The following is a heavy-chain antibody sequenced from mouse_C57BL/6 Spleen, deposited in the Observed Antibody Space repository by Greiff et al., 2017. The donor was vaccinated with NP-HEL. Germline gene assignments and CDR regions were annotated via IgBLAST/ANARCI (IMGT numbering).Heavy chain of an antibody. J-gene: IGHJ4*01. CDR1: GYSFTSYY. D-gene: IGHD2-4*01. CDR2: IYPGSGNT. CDR3: ARRDYEFPYYAMDY. Sequence: QVQLQQSGPELVKPGASVKISCKASGYSFTSYYIHWVKQRPGQGLEWIGWIYPGSGNTKYNEKFKGKATLTADTSSSTAYMQLSSLTSEDSAVYYCARRDYEFPYYAMDYWGQGTSVTVSS. V-gene: IGHV1-66*01.